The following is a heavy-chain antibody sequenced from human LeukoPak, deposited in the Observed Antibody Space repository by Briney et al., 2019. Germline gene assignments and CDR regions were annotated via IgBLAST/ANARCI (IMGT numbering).Heavy chain of an antibody. CDR3: ARTAHCGGDCYSDFQH. Sequence: ASVKVSCKASGYTFTGYYMHWLRQAPGQGLEWMGWINPNSGGTNYAQKFQGRVTMTRDTSISTAYMELSRLRSDDTAVYYCARTAHCGGDCYSDFQHWGQGTLVTVSS. D-gene: IGHD2-21*01. CDR1: GYTFTGYY. J-gene: IGHJ1*01. V-gene: IGHV1-2*02. CDR2: INPNSGGT.